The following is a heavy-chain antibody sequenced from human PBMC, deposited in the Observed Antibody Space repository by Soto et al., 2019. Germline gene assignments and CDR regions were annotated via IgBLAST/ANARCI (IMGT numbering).Heavy chain of an antibody. CDR1: GFSLSTNGVG. D-gene: IGHD5-18*01. Sequence: QITLKESGPTLVKPTQTLTLTCSFSGFSLSTNGVGVGWIRQPPGKALEWLALIYWDDEKRYSPSLKTRLTSTTYTSTNHVVLTMTNMDPVDTDTYSCANRPYSFSWAVDYWGQGALVTVSS. CDR2: IYWDDEK. J-gene: IGHJ4*02. V-gene: IGHV2-5*02. CDR3: ANRPYSFSWAVDY.